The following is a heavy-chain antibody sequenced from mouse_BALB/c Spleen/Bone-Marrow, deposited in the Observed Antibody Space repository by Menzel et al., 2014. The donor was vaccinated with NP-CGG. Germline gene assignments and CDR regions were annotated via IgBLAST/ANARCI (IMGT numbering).Heavy chain of an antibody. J-gene: IGHJ1*01. CDR1: GDSITSGY. V-gene: IGHV3-8*02. CDR3: ARREYGKHFDV. CDR2: ISYSGST. D-gene: IGHD2-10*02. Sequence: EVKLLQSGPRLVKPSPTLSLTCSATGDSITSGYWSWIRKFPGNKLEYMGHISYSGSTYYNPSLKSRISITRDTTTNQYYLQLNSVTTEDTAADYCARREYGKHFDVWGAGTTVTVSS.